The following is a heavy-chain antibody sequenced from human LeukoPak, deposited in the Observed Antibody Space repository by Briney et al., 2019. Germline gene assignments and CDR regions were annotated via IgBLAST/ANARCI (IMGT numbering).Heavy chain of an antibody. V-gene: IGHV4-4*07. D-gene: IGHD3-22*01. CDR2: VFVTETT. CDR1: GVSISSYY. Sequence: PSETLSLTCSVSGVSISSYYWSWFRQPAGKGLEWIGRVFVTETTNYTPSLKGRLTISIDASKNQFSLRLDSVTAADTAVYYCARHYISGWPMNYYNPYIVVWGKGTTVTVSS. CDR3: ARHYISGWPMNYYNPYIVV. J-gene: IGHJ6*03.